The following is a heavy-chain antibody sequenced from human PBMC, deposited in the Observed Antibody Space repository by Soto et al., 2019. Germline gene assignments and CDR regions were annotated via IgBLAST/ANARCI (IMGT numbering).Heavy chain of an antibody. D-gene: IGHD3-10*01. J-gene: IGHJ6*02. CDR1: GGTFSSYA. CDR2: IIPIFGTA. Sequence: RASVKVSCKASGGTFSSYAISWVRQAPGQGLEWMGGIIPIFGTANYAQKLQGRVTITADESTSTAYMELSSLRSEDTAVYYCARGFVMVRGVIITNGMDVWGQGTTVTVS. V-gene: IGHV1-69*13. CDR3: ARGFVMVRGVIITNGMDV.